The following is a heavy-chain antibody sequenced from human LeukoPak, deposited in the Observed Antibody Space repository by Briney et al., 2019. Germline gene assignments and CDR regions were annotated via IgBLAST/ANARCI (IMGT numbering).Heavy chain of an antibody. CDR3: TRRSPGSSSWYDY. V-gene: IGHV3-53*01. J-gene: IGHJ4*02. CDR1: GLTVSSNY. CDR2: IYDGGRT. D-gene: IGHD6-13*01. Sequence: GGSLRLSCAVSGLTVSSNYMSWVRQAPGKGLEWVSVIYDGGRTDYADSAKGGFTISRDNSKNTLYLQMNSLTVEDTAVYYCTRRSPGSSSWYDYWGQGTLVTVSS.